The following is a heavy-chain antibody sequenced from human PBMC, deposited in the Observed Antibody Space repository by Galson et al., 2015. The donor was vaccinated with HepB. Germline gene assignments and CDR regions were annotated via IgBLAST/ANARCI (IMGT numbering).Heavy chain of an antibody. Sequence: SLRLSCAASGFPFSSYSMSWVRQAPGKGPEWVSFINYRGSSMYYANSVKGQFTISRDNDKESVYLQMNNLRVEDTALYYCVRDADCTNGVCNDYWGQGTLVTVSS. CDR3: VRDADCTNGVCNDY. CDR2: INYRGSSM. D-gene: IGHD2-8*01. J-gene: IGHJ4*02. V-gene: IGHV3-21*01. CDR1: GFPFSSYS.